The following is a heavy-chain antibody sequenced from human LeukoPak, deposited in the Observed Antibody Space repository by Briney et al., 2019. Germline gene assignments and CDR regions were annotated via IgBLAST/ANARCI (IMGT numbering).Heavy chain of an antibody. Sequence: SGPTLVKPTQTLTPTCTFSGFSLSTSGVGVGWIRQPPGKALQWLALIYWDDDKRYSPSLKSRLTITKDTSKNQVVLTMTNMDPVDTATYYCAHSPDYGDHGGDFDYWGQGTLVTVSS. CDR1: GFSLSTSGVG. CDR2: IYWDDDK. V-gene: IGHV2-5*02. D-gene: IGHD4-17*01. CDR3: AHSPDYGDHGGDFDY. J-gene: IGHJ4*02.